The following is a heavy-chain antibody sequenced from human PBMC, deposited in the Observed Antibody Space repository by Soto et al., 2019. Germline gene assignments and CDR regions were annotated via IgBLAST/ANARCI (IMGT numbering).Heavy chain of an antibody. CDR1: GFTFSSYG. V-gene: IGHV3-30*18. J-gene: IGHJ4*02. D-gene: IGHD3-10*01. CDR3: ANRNYYGSGSEDY. Sequence: QVQLVESGGGVVQPGRSLRLSCAASGFTFSSYGMHWVRQAPGKGLEWVAVISYDGSNKYYADSVKGRFTISRDNSKNTLYLQMNSLRAEDTAVYYCANRNYYGSGSEDYWGQGPLVTVSS. CDR2: ISYDGSNK.